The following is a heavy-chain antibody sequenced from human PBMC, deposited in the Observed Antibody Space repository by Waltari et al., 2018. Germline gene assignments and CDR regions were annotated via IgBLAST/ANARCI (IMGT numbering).Heavy chain of an antibody. D-gene: IGHD1-7*01. CDR3: ARASTYNWNYPDYFDY. CDR2: INAGNGNT. Sequence: QVQLVQSGAEVKKPGASVKVSCKASGYTFTSYAMHWVRQAPGQRLEWMGWINAGNGNTKYSQEFQGRVTITRDTSASTAYMELSSLRSEDMAVYYCARASTYNWNYPDYFDYWGQGTLVTVSS. J-gene: IGHJ4*02. CDR1: GYTFTSYA. V-gene: IGHV1-3*03.